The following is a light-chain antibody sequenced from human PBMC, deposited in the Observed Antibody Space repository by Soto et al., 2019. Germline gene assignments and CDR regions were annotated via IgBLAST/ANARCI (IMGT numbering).Light chain of an antibody. CDR1: SSDVGGYDH. Sequence: QSALTQPASVSGSPGQSITISCTGTSSDVGGYDHVSWYQQQPGKAPKVLIYEVSNRPSGVSNRFSGSKSGNTASLTISGLQAEDEADYYCGSHGGRSALSVFGSGTKVTVL. J-gene: IGLJ1*01. CDR3: GSHGGRSALSV. CDR2: EVS. V-gene: IGLV2-14*01.